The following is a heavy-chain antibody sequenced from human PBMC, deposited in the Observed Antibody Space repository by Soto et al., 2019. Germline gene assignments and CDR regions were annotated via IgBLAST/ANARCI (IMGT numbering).Heavy chain of an antibody. V-gene: IGHV3-74*01. CDR3: ARGGLRAYWFDP. CDR2: INGDGSTT. Sequence: EVQLVESGGGLVQPGGSLRLSCAASESTFSNYWMHWVRQAPGKGLVWVSRINGDGSTTNYADSVKGRFAISRDNAKSTLFLQMNGLSAEDTAVYYCARGGLRAYWFDPWGQGTLVTVSA. J-gene: IGHJ5*02. CDR1: ESTFSNYW. D-gene: IGHD5-12*01.